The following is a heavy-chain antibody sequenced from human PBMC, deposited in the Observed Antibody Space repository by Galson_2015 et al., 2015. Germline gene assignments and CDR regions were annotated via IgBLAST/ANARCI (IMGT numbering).Heavy chain of an antibody. Sequence: SLRLSCAASGFTFSNYDMNWVRQAPGKGLEWVSSITSSRSHTYYADSVKGRFTISRDNAKKTVYLRMNSLRVEDTAIYYCAGGEQSAHFDYWGQGTLVTVSS. CDR1: GFTFSNYD. V-gene: IGHV3-21*01. CDR2: ITSSRSHT. CDR3: AGGEQSAHFDY. D-gene: IGHD1-26*01. J-gene: IGHJ4*02.